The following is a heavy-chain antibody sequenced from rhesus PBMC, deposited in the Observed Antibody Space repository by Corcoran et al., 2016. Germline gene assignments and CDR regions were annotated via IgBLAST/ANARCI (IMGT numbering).Heavy chain of an antibody. J-gene: IGHJ4*01. CDR3: ARAHESGYYTSA. D-gene: IGHD3-28*01. CDR1: DGSIGSNY. CDR2: STYSGST. V-gene: IGHV4-122*02. Sequence: QLQLQESGPGLVQHSETLSLTYAVSDGSIGSNYWSWLRQHPGKGLEWSGDSTYSGSTIDNPSRKSLVTISRDTSKNQFSLKLSSGTAADTAGYDCARAHESGYYTSAWGQGVLVTVSS.